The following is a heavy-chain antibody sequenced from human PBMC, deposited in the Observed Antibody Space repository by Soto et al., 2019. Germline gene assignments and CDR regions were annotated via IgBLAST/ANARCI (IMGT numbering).Heavy chain of an antibody. J-gene: IGHJ6*03. V-gene: IGHV3-48*01. Sequence: GGSLSLSCAASGFTFSTESMNWVSQAPGKGLEWVSYISSSSSTIYYADSVKGRFTISRDNAKNSLYLQMNSLRAEDTAVYYCARDATGGYYYYYMDVWGKGTTVTVSS. CDR1: GFTFSTES. D-gene: IGHD2-8*02. CDR2: ISSSSSTI. CDR3: ARDATGGYYYYYMDV.